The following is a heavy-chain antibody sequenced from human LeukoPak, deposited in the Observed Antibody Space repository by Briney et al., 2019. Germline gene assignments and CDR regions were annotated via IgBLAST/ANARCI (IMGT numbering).Heavy chain of an antibody. Sequence: KKAGPTLVNPTQTLTLTCTCSGFSLITSGVGVGWIRQPPGKALEWLALIYRDADKRYSPSLKNRLTITKDTSKNQVFLTMTNMEPVDTATYYCARWGYSGYVSRRVYFDYWGQGTLVTVSS. V-gene: IGHV2-5*02. CDR3: ARWGYSGYVSRRVYFDY. CDR2: IYRDADK. J-gene: IGHJ4*02. D-gene: IGHD5-12*01. CDR1: GFSLITSGVG.